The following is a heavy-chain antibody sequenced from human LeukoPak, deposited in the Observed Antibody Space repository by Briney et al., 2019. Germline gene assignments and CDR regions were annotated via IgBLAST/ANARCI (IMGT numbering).Heavy chain of an antibody. D-gene: IGHD2-2*01. J-gene: IGHJ4*02. CDR1: GYTFTGYY. CDR2: INPNSGGT. CDR3: ARDISDCSSTSCSRLHFDY. Sequence: ASVKVSCKASGYTFTGYYMHWVRQAPGQGLEWMGWINPNSGGTNYARKFQGRVTMTRDTSISTAYMELSRLRSDDTAIYYCARDISDCSSTSCSRLHFDYWGQGTLVTVSS. V-gene: IGHV1-2*02.